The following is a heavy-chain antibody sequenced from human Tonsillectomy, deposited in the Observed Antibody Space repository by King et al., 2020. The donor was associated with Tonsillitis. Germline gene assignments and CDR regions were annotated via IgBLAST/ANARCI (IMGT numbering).Heavy chain of an antibody. J-gene: IGHJ4*02. D-gene: IGHD6-19*01. CDR3: ARGYSGWLYYFDY. CDR1: GFTVSSNY. V-gene: IGHV3-53*04. Sequence: VQLVESGGGLVQPGGSLRLSCAASGFTVSSNYMSWVRPAPGKGLEWVSVIYSGGSTYYADSVKGRFTISRHNSKNTLYLQMNSLRAEDTAVYYCARGYSGWLYYFDYWGQGTLVTVSS. CDR2: IYSGGST.